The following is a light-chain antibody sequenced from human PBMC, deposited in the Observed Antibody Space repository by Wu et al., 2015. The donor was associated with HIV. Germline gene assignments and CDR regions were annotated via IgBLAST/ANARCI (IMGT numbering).Light chain of an antibody. V-gene: IGKV1-13*02. CDR3: QQLNSFPLT. J-gene: IGKJ5*01. Sequence: AIQLTQSPSSLSASIGDRVNITCRASQDISTYLAWYQQTPGKAPRVLIYDASTLQSGVSSRFSGSGSGADFTHTISGLQREDFAVYFCQQLNSFPLTFGQGSRLEI. CDR1: QDISTY. CDR2: DAS.